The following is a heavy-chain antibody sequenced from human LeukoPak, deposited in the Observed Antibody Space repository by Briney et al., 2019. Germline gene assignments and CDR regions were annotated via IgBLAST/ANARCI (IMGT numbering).Heavy chain of an antibody. CDR1: GGSISSHY. CDR2: IYYSGST. J-gene: IGHJ5*02. D-gene: IGHD3-3*01. V-gene: IGHV4-59*11. Sequence: SETLSLTCTVSGGSISSHYWSWIRQPPGKGLEWIGYIYYSGSTNYNPSLKSRVTISVDTSKNQFSLKLSSVIAADTAVYYCARQRYYDFWSGYWYNWFDPWGQGTLVTVSS. CDR3: ARQRYYDFWSGYWYNWFDP.